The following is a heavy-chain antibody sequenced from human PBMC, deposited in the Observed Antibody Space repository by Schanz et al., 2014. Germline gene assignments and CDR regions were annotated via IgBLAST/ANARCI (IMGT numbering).Heavy chain of an antibody. V-gene: IGHV3-33*06. D-gene: IGHD1-26*01. CDR2: VCYDGSKK. J-gene: IGHJ6*02. CDR3: VKDLQRELLRDDHYYGMDV. Sequence: LVESGGGVVQPGRSLRLSCAASGFTFSSYGMHWVRQVPGKGLEWVAVVCYDGSKKYYADSVKGRFTTSRDNSKNTMYLQMNSLRPDDTAVYYCVKDLQRELLRDDHYYGMDVWGQGTTVTVSS. CDR1: GFTFSSYG.